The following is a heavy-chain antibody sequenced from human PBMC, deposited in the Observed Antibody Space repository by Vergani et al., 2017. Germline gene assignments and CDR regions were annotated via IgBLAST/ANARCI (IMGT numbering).Heavy chain of an antibody. V-gene: IGHV4-34*02. Sequence: QVQLRQWGAGLVKPSETLSLTCGIYGDSLRGHYWSWIRQPPGKGLEWIGYIYHSGSTYYNPSLKSRVTISVDRSKNQFSLKLSSVTAADTAVYYCARGRDIVVVPAAIRGYYFDYWGQGTLVTVSS. D-gene: IGHD2-2*02. CDR3: ARGRDIVVVPAAIRGYYFDY. J-gene: IGHJ4*02. CDR1: GDSLRGHY. CDR2: IYHSGST.